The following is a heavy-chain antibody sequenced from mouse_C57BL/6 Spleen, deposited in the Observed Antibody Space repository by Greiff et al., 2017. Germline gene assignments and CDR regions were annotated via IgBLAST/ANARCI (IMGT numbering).Heavy chain of an antibody. CDR2: ISSGGDYI. CDR3: TRVTFITTVFDV. CDR1: GFTFSSYA. J-gene: IGHJ1*03. V-gene: IGHV5-9-1*02. D-gene: IGHD1-1*01. Sequence: MLVESGEGLVKPGGSLKLSCAASGFTFSSYAMSWVRQTPEKRLEWVAYISSGGDYIYYADTVKGRFTISRDNARNTLYLQMSSLKSEDTAMYYCTRVTFITTVFDVWGTGTTVTVSS.